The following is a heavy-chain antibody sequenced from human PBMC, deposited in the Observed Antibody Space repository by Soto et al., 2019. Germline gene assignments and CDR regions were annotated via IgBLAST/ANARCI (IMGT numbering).Heavy chain of an antibody. D-gene: IGHD1-1*01. CDR1: GYTFTSYG. V-gene: IGHV1-18*01. CDR3: ARGRYGDY. J-gene: IGHJ4*02. CDR2: ISAHNGNT. Sequence: QVHLVQSGAEGKKPGASVKVSCKASGYTFTSYGITWVRQAPGQGLEWMGWISAHNGNTDYEQKLQGRVIVTRDTSPSTAYMELRSLRSDDTAVYYCARGRYGDYWGQGALVTVSS.